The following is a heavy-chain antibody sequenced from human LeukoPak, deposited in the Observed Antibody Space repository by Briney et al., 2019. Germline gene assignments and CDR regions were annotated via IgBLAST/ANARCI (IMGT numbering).Heavy chain of an antibody. Sequence: GVSLTLSCAASGFTFTNAWMTWVRQAPGKGLEWVGCIKSKTDGGTTEYAAPVKGRFTISRDDSKNTLYLQMNSLKTEDAAVYYCTNWTSHWGQGTLVTVSS. D-gene: IGHD3/OR15-3a*01. V-gene: IGHV3-15*01. CDR1: GFTFTNAW. CDR3: TNWTSH. J-gene: IGHJ4*02. CDR2: IKSKTDGGTT.